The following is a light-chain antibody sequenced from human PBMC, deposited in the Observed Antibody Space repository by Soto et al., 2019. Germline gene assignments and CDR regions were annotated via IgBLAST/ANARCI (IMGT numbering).Light chain of an antibody. J-gene: IGLJ2*01. Sequence: SYELTQTLSVSVALGQTASITCGGNNIGSKNVHWYQQKPGQAPVLVIYRGNNRPSGIPERFSGSNSGNTATLTISRAQVRDEADYYCQVRDSITMIFGGGTKLTVL. CDR3: QVRDSITMI. CDR2: RGN. V-gene: IGLV3-9*01. CDR1: NIGSKN.